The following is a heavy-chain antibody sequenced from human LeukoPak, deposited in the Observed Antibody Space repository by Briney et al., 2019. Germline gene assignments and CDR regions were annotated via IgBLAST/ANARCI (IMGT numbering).Heavy chain of an antibody. CDR3: ARGAGYGGICYYSDY. J-gene: IGHJ4*02. CDR2: IYYSGST. V-gene: IGHV4-59*01. Sequence: SETLSLTCTVSGGSISSYYWSWIRQPPRKGLEWIGYIYYSGSTNYNPSLKSRVAISVDTSKNQFSLKLSSVTAADTAVYYCARGAGYGGICYYSDYWGQGTLVTVSS. CDR1: GGSISSYY. D-gene: IGHD2-8*02.